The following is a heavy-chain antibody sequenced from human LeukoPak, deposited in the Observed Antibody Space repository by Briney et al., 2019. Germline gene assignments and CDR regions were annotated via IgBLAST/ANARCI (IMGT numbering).Heavy chain of an antibody. CDR2: ISAYNGNT. V-gene: IGHV1-18*01. D-gene: IGHD6-13*01. Sequence: ASVKVSCKASGYTFTSYGISWVRQAPGQGLEWMGLISAYNGNTNYAQKLQGRVTMTTDTSTSTVYMELRSLRSDDTAVYYCARDLQYSSSWAEGMDVWGQGTTVTVSS. CDR1: GYTFTSYG. J-gene: IGHJ6*02. CDR3: ARDLQYSSSWAEGMDV.